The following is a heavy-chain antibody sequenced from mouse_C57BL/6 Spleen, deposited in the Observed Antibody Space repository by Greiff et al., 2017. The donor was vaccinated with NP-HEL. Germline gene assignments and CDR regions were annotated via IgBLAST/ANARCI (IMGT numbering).Heavy chain of an antibody. D-gene: IGHD1-1*01. CDR2: IYPGDGDT. V-gene: IGHV1-82*01. J-gene: IGHJ1*03. CDR1: GYAFSSSW. CDR3: ARGYYGSSGYWYFDV. Sequence: VQLQQSGPELVKPGASVKISCKASGYAFSSSWMNWVKQRPGKGLEWIGRIYPGDGDTNYNGKFKGKATLTADTSSSTAYMQLSSLTSEDSAVYVCARGYYGSSGYWYFDVWGKGTTVTVSS.